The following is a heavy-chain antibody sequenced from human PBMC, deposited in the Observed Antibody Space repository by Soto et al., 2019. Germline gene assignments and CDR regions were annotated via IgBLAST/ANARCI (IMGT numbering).Heavy chain of an antibody. J-gene: IGHJ4*02. CDR3: AKSHTTSGWYVTTDY. D-gene: IGHD6-19*01. CDR2: ISWNSGSI. V-gene: IGHV3-9*01. Sequence: GGSLRLSCAASGFTFGDYAMQWVRQAPGKGLEWVSAISWNSGSIDYADSVKGRFTISRDNAKNSLYLQMNSLRAEDTALYYCAKSHTTSGWYVTTDYWGQGTRVTVSS. CDR1: GFTFGDYA.